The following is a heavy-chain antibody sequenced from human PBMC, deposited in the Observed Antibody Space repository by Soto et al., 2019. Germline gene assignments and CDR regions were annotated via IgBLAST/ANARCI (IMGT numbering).Heavy chain of an antibody. V-gene: IGHV3-43*01. CDR1: GFTFDDYT. CDR3: AKDRGDYYDSSGYRDGYFDY. D-gene: IGHD3-22*01. Sequence: GGSMRLSCAASGFTFDDYTMHWVSQATGKGLEWVSLISWDGGSTYYADSVKGRFTISRDNSKNSLYLQMNSLRTEDTALYYCAKDRGDYYDSSGYRDGYFDYWGQGTLVTVSS. CDR2: ISWDGGST. J-gene: IGHJ4*02.